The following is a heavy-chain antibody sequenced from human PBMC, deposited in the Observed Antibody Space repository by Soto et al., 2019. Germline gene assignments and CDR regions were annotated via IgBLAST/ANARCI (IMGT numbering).Heavy chain of an antibody. CDR2: IIPIFGTA. CDR3: ARERVDTAMVLIPWFDP. Sequence: QVQLVQSGAEVKKPGSSVKVSCKASGGTFSSYAISWVRQAPGQGLEWMGGIIPIFGTANYAQKFQGRVTVAADESASTAYMERSSRRSEDTAGYYCARERVDTAMVLIPWFDPWGQGTLVTVSS. CDR1: GGTFSSYA. D-gene: IGHD5-18*01. V-gene: IGHV1-69*12. J-gene: IGHJ5*02.